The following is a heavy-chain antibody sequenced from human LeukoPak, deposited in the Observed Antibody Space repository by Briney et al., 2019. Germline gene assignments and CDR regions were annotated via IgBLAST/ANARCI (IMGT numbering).Heavy chain of an antibody. J-gene: IGHJ4*02. V-gene: IGHV3-23*01. CDR3: AKFLPTHIVVANYYFDY. CDR1: GFTFSSYA. Sequence: GGSLRLSCAASGFTFSSYAMSWVRQAPGKGLEWVSAISGSGGSTYYADSVKGRFTISRDNSKNTLYLQMNSLRAEDTVVYYCAKFLPTHIVVANYYFDYWGQGTLVTVSS. D-gene: IGHD2-21*01. CDR2: ISGSGGST.